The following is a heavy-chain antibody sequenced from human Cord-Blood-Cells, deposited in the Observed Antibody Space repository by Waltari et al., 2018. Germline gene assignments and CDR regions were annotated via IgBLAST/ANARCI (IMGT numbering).Heavy chain of an antibody. CDR1: GGSIRTSSYY. D-gene: IGHD6-13*01. CDR3: ARHVDSSSWLFDY. J-gene: IGHJ4*02. V-gene: IGHV4-39*07. CDR2: IYYSGST. Sequence: QLQLQESGPGLVKPSETLSITCTASGGSIRTSSYYWGWIRQPPGKGLEWIGSIYYSGSTYYNPSLKSRVTISVDTSKNQFSLKLSSVTAADTAVYYCARHVDSSSWLFDYWGQGTLVTVSS.